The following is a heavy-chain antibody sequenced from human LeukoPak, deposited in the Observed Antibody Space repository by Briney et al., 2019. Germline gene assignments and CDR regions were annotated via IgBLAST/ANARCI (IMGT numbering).Heavy chain of an antibody. D-gene: IGHD6-19*01. CDR1: GYTFTGYY. V-gene: IGHV1-69*13. Sequence: SVKVSCKASGYTFTGYYMHWVRQAPGQGLEWIGGIIPIFGSANYAQKFQGRVTITADESTSTAYMELSSLRSEDTAVYYCAGSYSSGWSRDYWGQGTLVTVSS. J-gene: IGHJ4*02. CDR2: IIPIFGSA. CDR3: AGSYSSGWSRDY.